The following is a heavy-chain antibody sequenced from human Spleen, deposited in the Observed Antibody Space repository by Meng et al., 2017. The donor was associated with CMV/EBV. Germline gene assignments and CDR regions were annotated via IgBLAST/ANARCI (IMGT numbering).Heavy chain of an antibody. Sequence: GESLKISCAASGFTFDDYAMHWVRQAPGKGLEWVSLISWDGGSTYYADSVKGRFTIPRDNAKNSLYLQMNSLRAEDTAVYYCAREGVYCSSTSCYPWFDPWGQGTLVTVSS. CDR3: AREGVYCSSTSCYPWFDP. CDR2: ISWDGGST. V-gene: IGHV3-43D*03. CDR1: GFTFDDYA. D-gene: IGHD2-2*01. J-gene: IGHJ5*02.